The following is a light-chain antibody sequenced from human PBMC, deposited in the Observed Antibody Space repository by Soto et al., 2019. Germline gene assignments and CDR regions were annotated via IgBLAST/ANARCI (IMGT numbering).Light chain of an antibody. CDR2: AAS. Sequence: NRMTLSPSSVSASQGDRVTITCRASQGISSYLAWYQQKPGKAPKLLIYAASTLQSGVPSRFSGSGSGTDFTLTISCLQSEDFATYYCQQYYSYPLTFGGGTKVDIK. J-gene: IGKJ4*01. CDR1: QGISSY. CDR3: QQYYSYPLT. V-gene: IGKV1-8*01.